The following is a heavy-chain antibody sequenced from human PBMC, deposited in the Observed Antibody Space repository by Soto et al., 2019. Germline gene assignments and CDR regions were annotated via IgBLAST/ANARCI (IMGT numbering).Heavy chain of an antibody. CDR1: GYSICSGYY. D-gene: IGHD3-22*01. J-gene: IGHJ3*02. Sequence: SETLSLTCAVSGYSICSGYYWGWIRQPPGWGLEWIGSIYHSGSTYYNPSLKSRVTISVDTSKNQFSLKLSAVTVADTAVYYCATSRYITMIAWGGAFDIWGQGTMVTASS. CDR3: ATSRYITMIAWGGAFDI. CDR2: IYHSGST. V-gene: IGHV4-38-2*01.